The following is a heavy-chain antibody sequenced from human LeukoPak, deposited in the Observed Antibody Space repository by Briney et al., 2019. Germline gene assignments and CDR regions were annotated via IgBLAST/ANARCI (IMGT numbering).Heavy chain of an antibody. CDR1: GFTFNSYG. Sequence: GGSLRLSCAASGFTFNSYGMTWVRQAPGKGLEWVSGVSGSGSSTKHADSVKGRFTISRDNAKNSLYLQMNSLRAEDTAVYYCAELGITMIGGVWGKGTTVTISS. D-gene: IGHD3-10*02. CDR2: VSGSGSST. CDR3: AELGITMIGGV. V-gene: IGHV3-23*01. J-gene: IGHJ6*04.